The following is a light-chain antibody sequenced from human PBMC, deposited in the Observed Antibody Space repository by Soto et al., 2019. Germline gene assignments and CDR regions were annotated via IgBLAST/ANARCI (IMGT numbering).Light chain of an antibody. CDR3: TSYTTTGTGV. CDR2: NVN. CDR1: SGDVGGYNY. Sequence: QSALTQPASVSGSPGQSIAISCAGTSGDVGGYNYVSWYQQHPGKAPKLMIYNVNDRPSGVSNRFSGSKSGNTASLTISGLQSEDEADYYCTSYTTTGTGVFGGGTKLTVL. V-gene: IGLV2-14*01. J-gene: IGLJ3*02.